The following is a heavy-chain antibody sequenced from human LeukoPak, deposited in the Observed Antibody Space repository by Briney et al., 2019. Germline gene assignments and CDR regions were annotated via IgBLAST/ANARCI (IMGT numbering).Heavy chain of an antibody. CDR2: IYYSGST. J-gene: IGHJ5*02. CDR3: ARDREGGSYLDNWFHP. V-gene: IGHV4-59*01. Sequence: SETLSLTCTVSGGSISSYYWSWIRQPPGKGLEWIGYIYYSGSTNYNPSLKSRVTISVDTSKNQFSLKLSSVTAADTAVYYCARDREGGSYLDNWFHPWGQGTLVTVSS. D-gene: IGHD1-26*01. CDR1: GGSISSYY.